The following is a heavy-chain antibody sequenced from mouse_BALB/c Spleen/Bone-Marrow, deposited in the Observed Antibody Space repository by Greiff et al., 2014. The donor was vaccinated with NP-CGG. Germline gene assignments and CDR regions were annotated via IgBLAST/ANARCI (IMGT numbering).Heavy chain of an antibody. CDR3: ARVGLRLPYYFDY. Sequence: VQLQQSGPQVVRPGASVKISCKASGYSFTSYWMHWVKQRPGQGLEWIGMIDPSDSETRLNQKFKDKATLTVDKSSSTAYMQLSGPTSEDSAVYYCARVGLRLPYYFDYWGQGTTLTVSS. D-gene: IGHD1-2*01. CDR2: IDPSDSET. V-gene: IGHV1S126*01. J-gene: IGHJ2*01. CDR1: GYSFTSYW.